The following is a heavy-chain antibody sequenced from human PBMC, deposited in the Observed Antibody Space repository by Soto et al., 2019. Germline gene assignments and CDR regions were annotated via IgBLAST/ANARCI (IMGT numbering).Heavy chain of an antibody. V-gene: IGHV3-49*04. CDR2: IRSKAYGGTT. J-gene: IGHJ6*02. CDR3: TRDSTTVTTYYYYGMDV. CDR1: GFTFGDYA. D-gene: IGHD4-4*01. Sequence: PGVSLRLSCTASGFTFGDYAMSWVRQAPGKGLEWVGFIRSKAYGGTTEYAASVKGRFTISRDDSKSIAYLQMNSLKTEDTAVYYCTRDSTTVTTYYYYGMDVWGQGTTVTVSS.